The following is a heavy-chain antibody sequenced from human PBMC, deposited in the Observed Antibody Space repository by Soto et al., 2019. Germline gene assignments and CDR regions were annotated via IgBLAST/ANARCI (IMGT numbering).Heavy chain of an antibody. V-gene: IGHV1-18*01. D-gene: IGHD3-22*01. CDR3: AKHYDSSGYYYFPDVFDY. Sequence: GASVKVSCKASGYTFTSYGSSCVRQANGQGLEWMGWISAYNGNTNYAQKLQGRVTMTTDTSTSTAYMELRSLRSDDTAVYYCAKHYDSSGYYYFPDVFDYWGRGTLVTVSS. J-gene: IGHJ4*02. CDR1: GYTFTSYG. CDR2: ISAYNGNT.